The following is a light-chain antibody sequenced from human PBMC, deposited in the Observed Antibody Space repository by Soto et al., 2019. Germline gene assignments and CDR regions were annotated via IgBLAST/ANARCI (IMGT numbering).Light chain of an antibody. Sequence: DIQMTQSPSSLYASVGDRVTITCRASQSISDYLNWYYQKPGKAPNLLIYGASSLQSGVPSRFSGGGSGTEFTLTINSLQPEDFATYYCQQSYSFPFTFGGGTKVDIK. CDR3: QQSYSFPFT. V-gene: IGKV1-39*01. CDR2: GAS. J-gene: IGKJ4*01. CDR1: QSISDY.